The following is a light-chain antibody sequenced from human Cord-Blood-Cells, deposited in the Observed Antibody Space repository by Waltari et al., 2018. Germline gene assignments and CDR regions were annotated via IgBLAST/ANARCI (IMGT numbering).Light chain of an antibody. CDR1: SSDGGGYNL. V-gene: IGLV2-23*01. Sequence: QSALPQPASVSGSPGPSLTISCTGTSSDGGGYNLVSWYQQHPGKAPKLMIYEGSKRPSGVSTRFSGSKSGNTASLTISGLQAEDEADYYCCSYAGSSTWVFGGGTKLTVL. CDR2: EGS. CDR3: CSYAGSSTWV. J-gene: IGLJ3*02.